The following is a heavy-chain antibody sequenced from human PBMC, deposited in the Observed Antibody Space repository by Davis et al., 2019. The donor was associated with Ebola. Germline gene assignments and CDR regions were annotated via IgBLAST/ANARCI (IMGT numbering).Heavy chain of an antibody. D-gene: IGHD6-13*01. Sequence: ASVKVSCKASGYTFTSYGISWVRQAPGQRLEWMGWINAGNGNTKYSQKFQFRVTITRDTSASTAYMELSSLRSEDTAVYYCARQQLVYYYYYGMDVWGQGTTVTVSS. CDR3: ARQQLVYYYYYGMDV. CDR2: INAGNGNT. V-gene: IGHV1-3*01. CDR1: GYTFTSYG. J-gene: IGHJ6*02.